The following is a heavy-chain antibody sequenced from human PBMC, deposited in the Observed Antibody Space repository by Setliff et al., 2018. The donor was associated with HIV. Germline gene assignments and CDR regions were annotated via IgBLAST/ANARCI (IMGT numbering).Heavy chain of an antibody. J-gene: IGHJ6*03. CDR3: ARDYDILTGYTDYYYMDV. D-gene: IGHD3-9*01. CDR1: GGTSTSYA. CDR2: IFPVFGTA. V-gene: IGHV1-69*13. Sequence: AASVKVSCKASGGTSTSYAISWVRQAPGQGLEWMGGIFPVFGTANYAQKFQGRVTISADESTSTAYMELSSLRSEDTAVYYCARDYDILTGYTDYYYMDVWGKGTTVTVSS.